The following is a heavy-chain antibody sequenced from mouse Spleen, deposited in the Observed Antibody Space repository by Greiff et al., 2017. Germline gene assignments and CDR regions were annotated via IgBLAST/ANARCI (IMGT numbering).Heavy chain of an antibody. J-gene: IGHJ2*01. CDR1: GFTFSDYY. CDR2: ISAGGSDT. Sequence: EVKLMESGGGLVKPGGSLKLSCAASGFTFSDYYMYWVRQTPEKRLEWVATISAGGSDTYYPDSVKGRFTISRDNAKNNLYLQMSSLKSEDTAMYYCARTDYCGSSPGYFDYWGQGTTLTVSS. CDR3: ARTDYCGSSPGYFDY. D-gene: IGHD1-1*01. V-gene: IGHV5-4*02.